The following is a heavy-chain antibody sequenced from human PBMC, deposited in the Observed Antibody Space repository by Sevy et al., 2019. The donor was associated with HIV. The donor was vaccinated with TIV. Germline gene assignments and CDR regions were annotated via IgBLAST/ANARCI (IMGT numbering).Heavy chain of an antibody. Sequence: GRSLRLSCAASGFTFSSYSMNWVRQAPGKGLEWVSSISSSSSYIYYADSVKGRFTISRDNAKNSLNLQMNSLRAEDTAVYYCARDVEYSSSKVDYWGQGTLVTVSS. V-gene: IGHV3-21*01. J-gene: IGHJ4*02. CDR2: ISSSSSYI. CDR3: ARDVEYSSSKVDY. CDR1: GFTFSSYS. D-gene: IGHD6-6*01.